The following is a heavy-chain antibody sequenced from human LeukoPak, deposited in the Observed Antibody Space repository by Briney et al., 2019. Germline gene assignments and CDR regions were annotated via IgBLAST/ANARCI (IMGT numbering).Heavy chain of an antibody. CDR1: GGSFSGYY. CDR3: ARGQGTVTTH. V-gene: IGHV4-34*01. D-gene: IGHD4-17*01. CDR2: INHSGSA. Sequence: SETLSLTCAVSGGSFSGYYWTWIRQPPGKGLEWIGEINHSGSANYNPSLKSRVTISLDTSRNQFSLKLSSVTAADTAVYYCARGQGTVTTHWGQGTLVTVSS. J-gene: IGHJ4*02.